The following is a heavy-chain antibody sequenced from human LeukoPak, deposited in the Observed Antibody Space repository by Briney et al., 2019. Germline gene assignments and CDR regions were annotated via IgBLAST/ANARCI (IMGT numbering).Heavy chain of an antibody. CDR1: GFTFSSYG. CDR2: IRYDGSNK. V-gene: IGHV3-30*02. Sequence: PGGSLRLSCAASGFTFSSYGMHWVRQAPGKGLEWVAFIRYDGSNKYYADSVKGRFTISRDNSKNTLYLQMNSLRAEDTAVYYCAKAGGKYCSGGSCFYYYYMDVWGKGTTVTISS. CDR3: AKAGGKYCSGGSCFYYYYMDV. D-gene: IGHD2-15*01. J-gene: IGHJ6*03.